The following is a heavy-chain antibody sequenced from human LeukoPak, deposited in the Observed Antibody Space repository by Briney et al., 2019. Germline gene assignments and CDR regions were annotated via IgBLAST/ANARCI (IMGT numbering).Heavy chain of an antibody. CDR2: IYYSGST. J-gene: IGHJ5*02. CDR1: GGSISSYY. Sequence: SETLSLTCTVSGGSISSYYWSWIRQPPGKGLEWIGYIYYSGSTNYNPSLNSRVTISVDTSKNQFSLKLSSVTAADTAVYYCARITTGTRFIDPWGQGTLVTVSS. V-gene: IGHV4-59*08. CDR3: ARITTGTRFIDP. D-gene: IGHD1-1*01.